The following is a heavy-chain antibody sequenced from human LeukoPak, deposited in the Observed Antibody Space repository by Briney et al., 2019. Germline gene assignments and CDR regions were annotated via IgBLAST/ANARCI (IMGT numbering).Heavy chain of an antibody. CDR1: GGTFSSYA. CDR2: IIPIFGTA. CDR3: AREVGAGGDN. Sequence: GASVKVSCKASGGTFSSYAISWVRQAPGQGLEWMGGIIPIFGTANYAQKFQGRVTITTDESTSTAYMELSSLRSEDTAVYYCAREVGAGGDNWGQGTLVTVSS. J-gene: IGHJ4*02. D-gene: IGHD1-26*01. V-gene: IGHV1-69*05.